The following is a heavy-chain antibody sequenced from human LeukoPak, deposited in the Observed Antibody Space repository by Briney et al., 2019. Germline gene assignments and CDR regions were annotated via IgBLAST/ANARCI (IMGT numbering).Heavy chain of an antibody. J-gene: IGHJ3*02. CDR3: GGDSSGFDAFDI. CDR1: GFTFSSYA. Sequence: GGSLRLSCAASGFTFSSYAMSWVRQAPGKGLEWVSAISGSGGSTYYADSAKGRFTISRDNSKNTLYLQMNSLRAEDTAVYYCGGDSSGFDAFDIWGQGTMVTVSS. V-gene: IGHV3-23*01. D-gene: IGHD3-22*01. CDR2: ISGSGGST.